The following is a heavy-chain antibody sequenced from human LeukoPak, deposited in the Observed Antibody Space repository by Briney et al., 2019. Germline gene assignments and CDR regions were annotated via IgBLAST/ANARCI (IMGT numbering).Heavy chain of an antibody. D-gene: IGHD6-13*01. CDR2: IYPGESDT. CDR1: GYSFTSYG. CDR3: ARRAAAGTGYWYFDL. J-gene: IGHJ2*01. Sequence: GEALKISCKGSGYSFTSYGIGWVRQMPGKGLEWMGIIYPGESDTRYSPSFQGQVTISADKSISTAYLQWSSLKASDTAMYYCARRAAAGTGYWYFDLWGRGTLVTVSS. V-gene: IGHV5-51*03.